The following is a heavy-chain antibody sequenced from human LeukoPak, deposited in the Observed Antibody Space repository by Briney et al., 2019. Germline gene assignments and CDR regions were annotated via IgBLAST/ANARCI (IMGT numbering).Heavy chain of an antibody. V-gene: IGHV1-18*01. J-gene: IGHJ6*03. CDR1: GYTFTSYG. CDR2: ISAYNGNT. Sequence: ASVKVSCKASGYTFTSYGISWVRQAPGQGLEWMGWISAYNGNTNYAQKLQGRVTMTTDTSTSTAYMELRSLRSDDTAVYYCAKTAGVLRFLEWLPGGYYMGVWGKGATVTVSS. CDR3: AKTAGVLRFLEWLPGGYYMGV. D-gene: IGHD3-3*01.